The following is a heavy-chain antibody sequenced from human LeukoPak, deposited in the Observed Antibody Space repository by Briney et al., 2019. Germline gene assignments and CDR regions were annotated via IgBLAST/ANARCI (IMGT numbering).Heavy chain of an antibody. J-gene: IGHJ6*02. CDR3: ARDGDYFYGMDV. CDR1: GFTVSSNY. Sequence: GGSLRLSCAASGFTVSSNYMSWVRQAPGKGLEWVSVIYSGGSTYYADSVKGRFTISRDNSKNTLYLQMNSLRAEDTAVYYCARDGDYFYGMDVWGQGTTVTVSS. V-gene: IGHV3-53*01. CDR2: IYSGGST.